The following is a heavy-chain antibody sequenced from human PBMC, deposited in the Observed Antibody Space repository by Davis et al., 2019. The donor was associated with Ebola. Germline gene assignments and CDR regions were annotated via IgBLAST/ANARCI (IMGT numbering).Heavy chain of an antibody. Sequence: RGSLRLSCAASGFTSSGYWMTCVRHAPGKGLEWVANINQDGSEKQYVDSVKGRFTISRDNADNSLYLQMSSLSADDTAMYFCARDLVYGGNAFFDYWGQGTLVSVSS. CDR3: ARDLVYGGNAFFDY. CDR2: INQDGSEK. D-gene: IGHD4-23*01. V-gene: IGHV3-7*03. CDR1: GFTSSGYW. J-gene: IGHJ4*02.